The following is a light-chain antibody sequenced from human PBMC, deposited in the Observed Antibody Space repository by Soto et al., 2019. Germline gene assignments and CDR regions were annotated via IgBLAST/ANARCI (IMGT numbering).Light chain of an antibody. J-gene: IGKJ3*01. CDR3: QQFGSSPLFT. V-gene: IGKV3-20*01. CDR2: GAS. CDR1: QSVSSSY. Sequence: EIVLTQSPGTLSLSPGARATLSCRASQSVSSSYLAWYQQKPGQAPRLLIYGASSRATGIPDRFSGSGSGTDFTLTISGQEPEDFAVYYCQQFGSSPLFTFGPGTKVDVK.